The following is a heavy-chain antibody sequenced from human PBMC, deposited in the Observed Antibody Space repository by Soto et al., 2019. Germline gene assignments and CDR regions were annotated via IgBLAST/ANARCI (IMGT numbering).Heavy chain of an antibody. Sequence: GGSLRLSCAASGFTFSSYGMHWVRQAPGKGLEWVAVIWYDGSNKYYADSVKGRFTISRDNSKNTLYLQMNSLRAEDTAVYYCAREAYDSSGYSAGPKGAKGNDAFDIWGQGTMVTVSS. V-gene: IGHV3-33*01. CDR3: AREAYDSSGYSAGPKGAKGNDAFDI. CDR1: GFTFSSYG. J-gene: IGHJ3*02. D-gene: IGHD3-22*01. CDR2: IWYDGSNK.